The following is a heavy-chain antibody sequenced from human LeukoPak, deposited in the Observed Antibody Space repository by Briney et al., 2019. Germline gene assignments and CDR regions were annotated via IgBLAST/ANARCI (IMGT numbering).Heavy chain of an antibody. CDR2: ISAYNGNT. CDR1: GFTFTTFA. V-gene: IGHV1-18*01. Sequence: ASVKVSCKASGFTFTTFAVQWVRQAPGQGLEWMGWISAYNGNTNYAQKLQGRVTMTTDTSTSTAYMELRSLRSDDTAVYYCARVGYSSSWYAAWFDPWGQGTLVTVSS. CDR3: ARVGYSSSWYAAWFDP. J-gene: IGHJ5*02. D-gene: IGHD6-13*01.